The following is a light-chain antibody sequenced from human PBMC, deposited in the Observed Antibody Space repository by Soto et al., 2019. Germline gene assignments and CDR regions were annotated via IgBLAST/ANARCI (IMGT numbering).Light chain of an antibody. CDR3: SSYTSSSTLYV. Sequence: QSALTQPASVSGSPGQSITISCTGTSSDVGGYNYVSWYQQHPGKAPKLMIYDVSNRPSGVSNRFSGSKSGNTASLTISGPRTSDEADYYCSSYTSSSTLYVFGTGTKVTVL. V-gene: IGLV2-14*01. CDR2: DVS. CDR1: SSDVGGYNY. J-gene: IGLJ1*01.